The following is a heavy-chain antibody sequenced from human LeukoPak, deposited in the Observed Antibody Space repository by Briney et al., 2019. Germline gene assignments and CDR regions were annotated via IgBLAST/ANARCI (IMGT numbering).Heavy chain of an antibody. J-gene: IGHJ4*02. CDR3: ARGEMGVESLDY. D-gene: IGHD5-24*01. CDR1: GGSISSCSYY. Sequence: KPSQTLSLTCTVSGGSISSCSYYWSWIRQPAGKGLEWIGRIYTSGSTNYNPSLKSRVTISVDTSKNQFSLKLSSVTAADTAVYYCARGEMGVESLDYWGQGTLVTVSS. CDR2: IYTSGST. V-gene: IGHV4-61*02.